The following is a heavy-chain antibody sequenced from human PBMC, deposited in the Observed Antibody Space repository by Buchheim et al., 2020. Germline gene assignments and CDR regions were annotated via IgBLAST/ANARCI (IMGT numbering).Heavy chain of an antibody. CDR3: AREPSEGYYYDSSGYLPFDY. CDR2: INSDGSST. CDR1: GFTFSSYW. Sequence: EVQLVESGGGLVQPGGSLRLSCAASGFTFSSYWMHWVRQAPGKGLVWVSRINSDGSSTSYADSVKGRFTISRDNAQNTLYLQMNSLRAEDTAVYYCAREPSEGYYYDSSGYLPFDYWGQGTL. D-gene: IGHD3-22*01. V-gene: IGHV3-74*01. J-gene: IGHJ4*02.